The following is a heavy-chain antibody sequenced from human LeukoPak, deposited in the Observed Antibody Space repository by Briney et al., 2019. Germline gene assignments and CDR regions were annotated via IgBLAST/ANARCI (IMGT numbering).Heavy chain of an antibody. CDR2: INYSGST. CDR1: GGSISSYY. CDR3: ARSGPHWGGFDY. J-gene: IGHJ4*02. V-gene: IGHV4-59*12. Sequence: SETLSLTCTVSGGSISSYYWSWIRQPPGKGLEWIGYINYSGSTNSNPSLKSRVTMSVDTSKNQFSLKLSSVTAADTAVYYCARSGPHWGGFDYWGQGTLVTVSS. D-gene: IGHD7-27*01.